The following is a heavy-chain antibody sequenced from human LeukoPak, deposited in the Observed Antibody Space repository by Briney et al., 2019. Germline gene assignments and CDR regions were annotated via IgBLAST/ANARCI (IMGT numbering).Heavy chain of an antibody. J-gene: IGHJ4*02. D-gene: IGHD3-16*01. Sequence: GGSLRLSCAASGFTFSSYAMSWVRQAPGKGLEWVSAISGSGGSTYYADSVKGRFTISRDNSKNTLYLQMNSLRAEDTAVYYCAKIVGYYDYVWGTTKNDYWGRGTLVTVSS. CDR3: AKIVGYYDYVWGTTKNDY. CDR1: GFTFSSYA. V-gene: IGHV3-23*01. CDR2: ISGSGGST.